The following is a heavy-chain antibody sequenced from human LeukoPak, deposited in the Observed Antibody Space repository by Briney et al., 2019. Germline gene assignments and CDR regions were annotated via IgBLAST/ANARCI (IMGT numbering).Heavy chain of an antibody. D-gene: IGHD3-22*01. CDR3: AKENYDSASGREIAIDY. CDR1: GFTFSSYG. V-gene: IGHV3-30*02. CDR2: IRYDGSNK. J-gene: IGHJ4*02. Sequence: PGGSLRLSCAESGFTFSSYGMHWVRQAPGKGLEGVAFIRYDGSNKYYADSVKGRFTISRDNSKNTLYLQMKSLRAEDTAVYYCAKENYDSASGREIAIDYWGQGTLVTVSS.